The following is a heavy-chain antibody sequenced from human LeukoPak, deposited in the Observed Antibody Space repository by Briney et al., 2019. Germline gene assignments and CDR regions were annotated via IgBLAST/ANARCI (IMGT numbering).Heavy chain of an antibody. D-gene: IGHD1-14*01. V-gene: IGHV3-21*01. J-gene: IGHJ4*02. CDR1: GFTFTSYS. CDR2: IRFTGSYI. Sequence: GGSLRLSCAASGFTFTSYSMNWVRQAPGRGLEWVSSIRFTGSYIYYADSVKGRFTISRDDAKNLLSLQMIGLRVEDTAVYYCARPVGGATGDTGYFDFWGQGILVTVSS. CDR3: ARPVGGATGDTGYFDF.